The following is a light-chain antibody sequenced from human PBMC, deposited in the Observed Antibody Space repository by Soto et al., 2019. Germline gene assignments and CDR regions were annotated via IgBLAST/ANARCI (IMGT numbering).Light chain of an antibody. CDR3: QQYGSSPLYT. CDR2: KAS. V-gene: IGKV1-5*03. J-gene: IGKJ2*01. Sequence: DTQMTQSPSTLSASVGDRVTITCRASQSISSWLAWYQQKPGKAPNLLIFKASTLESGVPSRFSGSGSGTDFTLTISRLEPEDFAVYYCQQYGSSPLYTFGQGTKLEIK. CDR1: QSISSW.